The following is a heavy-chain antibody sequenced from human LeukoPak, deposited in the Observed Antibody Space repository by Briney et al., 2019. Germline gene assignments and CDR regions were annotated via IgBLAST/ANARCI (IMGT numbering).Heavy chain of an antibody. Sequence: SETLSLTCAVYGGSFSGYYWSWIRQPAGKGLEWIGRIDTSGSTNYNPSLKSRVTMSVDTSKNQFSLKLSSVTAADTAVYYCARVGSLSRGRNWFDPWGQGTLVTVSS. D-gene: IGHD6-13*01. V-gene: IGHV4-59*10. J-gene: IGHJ5*02. CDR1: GGSFSGYY. CDR2: IDTSGST. CDR3: ARVGSLSRGRNWFDP.